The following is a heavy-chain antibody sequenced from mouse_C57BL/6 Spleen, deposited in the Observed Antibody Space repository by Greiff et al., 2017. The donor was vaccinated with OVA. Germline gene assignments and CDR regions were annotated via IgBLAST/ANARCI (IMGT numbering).Heavy chain of an antibody. CDR2: IYPRDGST. D-gene: IGHD3-2*02. V-gene: IGHV1-85*01. CDR3: ARDSSGYGWYFDV. Sequence: VQLQQSGPELVKPGASVKLSCKASGYTFTSYDINWVKQRPGQGLEWIGWIYPRDGSTKYNEKFKGKATFTVETSSSTAYMELHSLTSEDSAVYFCARDSSGYGWYFDVWGTGTTVTVSS. CDR1: GYTFTSYD. J-gene: IGHJ1*03.